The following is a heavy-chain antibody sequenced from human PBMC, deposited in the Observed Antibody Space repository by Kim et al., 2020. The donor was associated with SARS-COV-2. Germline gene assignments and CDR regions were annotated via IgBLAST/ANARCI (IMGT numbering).Heavy chain of an antibody. Sequence: YADSVNGRFTITRDESENTVYLEMNSLRVEDTDLYYCAKDNPSFGLHTLESWSQGTLVTVSS. D-gene: IGHD3-16*01. J-gene: IGHJ4*02. V-gene: IGHV3-23*01. CDR3: AKDNPSFGLHTLES.